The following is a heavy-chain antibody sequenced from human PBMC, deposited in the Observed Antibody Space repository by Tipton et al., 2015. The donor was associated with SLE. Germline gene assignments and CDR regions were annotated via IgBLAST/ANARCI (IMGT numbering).Heavy chain of an antibody. Sequence: TLSLTCTVSGDSISNHYWSWIRQPAGKGLEWIGRMHISGTANYNPSLKSRVTMSFDTSKNLFSLKLTSVTATDTAVYYCARVSTEGLHFDQWGQGTLVTVSS. CDR1: GDSISNHY. CDR3: ARVSTEGLHFDQ. D-gene: IGHD4-17*01. V-gene: IGHV4-4*07. J-gene: IGHJ4*02. CDR2: MHISGTA.